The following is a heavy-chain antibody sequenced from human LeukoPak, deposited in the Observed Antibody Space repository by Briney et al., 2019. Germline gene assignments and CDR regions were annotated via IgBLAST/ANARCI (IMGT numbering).Heavy chain of an antibody. D-gene: IGHD2-2*01. CDR3: ASEEDVYCSSTSCSVL. J-gene: IGHJ4*02. CDR1: DVSFTNYY. CDR2: ISSSSSYI. Sequence: LSLTCAVSDVSFTNYYWTWIRQAPGKGLEWVSSISSSSSYIYYADSVKGRFTISRDNAKNSLYLQMNSLRAEDTAVYYCASEEDVYCSSTSCSVLWGQGTLVTVSS. V-gene: IGHV3-21*01.